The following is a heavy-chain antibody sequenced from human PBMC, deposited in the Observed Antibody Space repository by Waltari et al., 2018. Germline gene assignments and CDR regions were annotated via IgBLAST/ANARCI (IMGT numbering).Heavy chain of an antibody. V-gene: IGHV4-34*01. CDR3: ARGRSMSQWLVLDGYYGMDV. Sequence: QVQLQQWGAGLLKPSETLSLTCAVYGGSFSGYYWRWIRQPPGQGLEWIGEINHSGSTNYNPSLKSRVTISVDTSKNQFSLKLSSVTAADTAVYYCARGRSMSQWLVLDGYYGMDVWGQGTTVTVSS. CDR2: INHSGST. J-gene: IGHJ6*02. D-gene: IGHD6-19*01. CDR1: GGSFSGYY.